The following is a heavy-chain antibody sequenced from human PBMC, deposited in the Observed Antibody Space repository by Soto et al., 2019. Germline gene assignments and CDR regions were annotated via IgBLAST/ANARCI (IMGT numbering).Heavy chain of an antibody. CDR3: ARGRGRNYDILTGYYLFFDY. D-gene: IGHD3-9*01. CDR1: GGSFSGYY. J-gene: IGHJ4*02. Sequence: SETLSLTCAVYGGSFSGYYWSWIRQPPGKGLEWIGEINHSGSTNYNPSLKSRVTISVDTSKNQFSLKLSSVTAADTAVYYCARGRGRNYDILTGYYLFFDYWGQGTLVTSPQ. CDR2: INHSGST. V-gene: IGHV4-34*01.